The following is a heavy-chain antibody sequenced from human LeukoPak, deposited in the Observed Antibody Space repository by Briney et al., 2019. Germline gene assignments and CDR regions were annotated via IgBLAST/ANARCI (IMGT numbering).Heavy chain of an antibody. D-gene: IGHD3-10*01. CDR2: ISYDGTDI. CDR3: ASPGGTMVRGVIDAFDI. V-gene: IGHV3-30*04. Sequence: GGSLRLSCAASGFTFSSYSIHWVRQAPGKGLEWVAIISYDGTDIYYADSVRGRFTISRDNSKKTVYLQMSSLKTEDTAVYYCASPGGTMVRGVIDAFDIWGQGTMVTVSS. CDR1: GFTFSSYS. J-gene: IGHJ3*02.